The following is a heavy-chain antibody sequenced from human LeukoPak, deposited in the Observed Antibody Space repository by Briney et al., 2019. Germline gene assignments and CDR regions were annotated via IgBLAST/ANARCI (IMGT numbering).Heavy chain of an antibody. CDR2: ISSSGSTI. D-gene: IGHD3-10*01. Sequence: PGGSLRLSCAASGFTFSDYYMSWIRQAPGKGLEWVSYISSSGSTIYYADSVKGRFTISRDNAKNSLYLQMNSLRAEDTAVYYCARDLNPITMARGVISPYFDYWGQGTLVTVSS. J-gene: IGHJ4*02. V-gene: IGHV3-11*01. CDR3: ARDLNPITMARGVISPYFDY. CDR1: GFTFSDYY.